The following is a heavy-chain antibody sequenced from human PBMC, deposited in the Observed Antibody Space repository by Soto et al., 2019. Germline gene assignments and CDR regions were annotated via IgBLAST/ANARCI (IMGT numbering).Heavy chain of an antibody. D-gene: IGHD6-13*01. J-gene: IGHJ5*02. CDR3: ARHEAPYSSSWYVWFDH. CDR1: GYSFTSYW. CDR2: IDPSDSYT. Sequence: XESLKISCKGSGYSFTSYWISWVRQMPGKGLEWMGRIDPSDSYTNYSPSFQGHVTISADKSISTAYLQWSSLKASDTAMYYCARHEAPYSSSWYVWFDHWGQGTLVTVSS. V-gene: IGHV5-10-1*01.